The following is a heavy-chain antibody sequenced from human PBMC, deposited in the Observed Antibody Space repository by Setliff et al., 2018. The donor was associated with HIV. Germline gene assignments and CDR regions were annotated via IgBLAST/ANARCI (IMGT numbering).Heavy chain of an antibody. J-gene: IGHJ5*02. Sequence: PSETLSLTCTVSGGSINSGSYYWSWIRQPAGKGLEWIGNIYYTGFAYYNPSLKSRITISVDRSKNLFSLKLISVTAADQGVYYCARVPVAGANWFDPWGLGTLVTVSS. V-gene: IGHV4-61*10. D-gene: IGHD2-21*01. CDR1: GGSINSGSYY. CDR3: ARVPVAGANWFDP. CDR2: IYYTGFA.